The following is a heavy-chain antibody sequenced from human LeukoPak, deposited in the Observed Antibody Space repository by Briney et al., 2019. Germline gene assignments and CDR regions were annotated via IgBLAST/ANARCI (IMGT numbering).Heavy chain of an antibody. V-gene: IGHV3-30*02. CDR2: IRYDGSDK. J-gene: IGHJ4*02. CDR1: RFSFSSYG. CDR3: ASGNYYGSGRALDY. D-gene: IGHD3-10*01. Sequence: PGGSLRLSCAASRFSFSSYGMHWVRQAPGKGLEWVACIRYDGSDKDYTDSVKGRFTISRDNSKNTLYMQMNSLRTEDTAVYYCASGNYYGSGRALDYWGQGTLVTVSS.